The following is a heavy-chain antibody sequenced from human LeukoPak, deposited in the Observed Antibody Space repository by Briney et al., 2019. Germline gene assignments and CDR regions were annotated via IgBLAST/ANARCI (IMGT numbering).Heavy chain of an antibody. Sequence: ASVKVSCKASGYTFTSYGISWLRQAPGQGLEWMGWISTYNGHTNYAQKLQGRVTMTTDTSTSTAYMELRNLRSDDTAVYYCARALGMNGPFVYWGQGTLVTVSS. V-gene: IGHV1-18*01. J-gene: IGHJ4*02. CDR3: ARALGMNGPFVY. CDR2: ISTYNGHT. D-gene: IGHD2-8*01. CDR1: GYTFTSYG.